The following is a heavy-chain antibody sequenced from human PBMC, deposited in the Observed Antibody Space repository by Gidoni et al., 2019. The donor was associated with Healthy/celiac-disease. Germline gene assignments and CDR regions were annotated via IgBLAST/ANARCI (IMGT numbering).Heavy chain of an antibody. CDR1: GYTFTSYD. CDR2: MNPNSGNT. Sequence: QVQLVQSGAEVKKPGASVKVSCQASGYTFTSYDINWVRQATGQGLEWMGWMNPNSGNTGYAQKFQGRVTMTRNTSISTAYMELSSLRSEDTAVYYCARVGEYYYYYGMDVWGQGTTVTVSS. D-gene: IGHD1-26*01. J-gene: IGHJ6*02. V-gene: IGHV1-8*01. CDR3: ARVGEYYYYYGMDV.